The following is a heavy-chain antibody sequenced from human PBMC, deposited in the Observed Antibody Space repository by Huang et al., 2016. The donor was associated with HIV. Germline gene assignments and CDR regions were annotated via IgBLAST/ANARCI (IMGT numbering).Heavy chain of an antibody. J-gene: IGHJ4*02. CDR2: IAIDGSNK. V-gene: IGHV3-30-3*01. CDR3: ARTGSYYYGSGSYHFGDY. Sequence: QVQLVESGGGVVQPGRSLSLSCAASGFAFSSYAMHGVRQAPGKGRGWLAVIAIDGSNKNYAHAVKGRFTISRDNSKGTVYLQMNSLRPEDTAVYSCARTGSYYYGSGSYHFGDYWGQGTLVTVSS. CDR1: GFAFSSYA. D-gene: IGHD3-10*01.